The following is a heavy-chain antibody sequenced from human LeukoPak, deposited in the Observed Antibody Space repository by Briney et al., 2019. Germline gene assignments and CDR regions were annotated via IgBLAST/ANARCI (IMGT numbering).Heavy chain of an antibody. D-gene: IGHD4-11*01. CDR3: ARSLVDYSSPSWSAHFDY. J-gene: IGHJ4*02. V-gene: IGHV4-39*01. CDR2: IYYTGRT. CDR1: SGSISSNSHY. Sequence: SETLSLTCTVSSGSISSNSHYWGWIRQPPGKGLEWVGSIYYTGRTFDNPSLESRVTVSVDTSKNQFTLKMRSLTVADTAVYYCARSLVDYSSPSWSAHFDYWGQGIQVTVSS.